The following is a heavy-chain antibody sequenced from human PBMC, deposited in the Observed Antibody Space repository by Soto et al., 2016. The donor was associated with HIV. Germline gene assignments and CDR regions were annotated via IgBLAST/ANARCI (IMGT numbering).Heavy chain of an antibody. J-gene: IGHJ3*02. D-gene: IGHD3-22*01. CDR1: GGSFSDYY. CDR3: ARRFDYYDSSTYYYERAFDI. CDR2: INPGGSA. Sequence: QVQLQQWGAGLLKPSETLSLTCAVYGGSFSDYYWNWIRQSPEKGLEWIGEINPGGSAKHNPSLKSRLSISVDTSKNQVSLKLSSVTAADTAVYYCARRFDYYDSSTYYYERAFDIWGQGQWSRLF. V-gene: IGHV4-34*02.